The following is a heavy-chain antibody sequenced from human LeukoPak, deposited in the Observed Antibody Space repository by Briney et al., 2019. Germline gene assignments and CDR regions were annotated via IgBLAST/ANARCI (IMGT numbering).Heavy chain of an antibody. CDR1: GFTFSDYY. CDR3: ASRIAAAGTGGFDY. Sequence: GGSLRLSCAVSGFTFSDYYMSWIRQAPGKGLEWVSYISSSGSTIYYADSVKGRFTISRDNAKNSLYLQMNSLRAEDTALYYCASRIAAAGTGGFDYWGQGTLVTVSS. J-gene: IGHJ4*02. D-gene: IGHD6-13*01. CDR2: ISSSGSTI. V-gene: IGHV3-11*01.